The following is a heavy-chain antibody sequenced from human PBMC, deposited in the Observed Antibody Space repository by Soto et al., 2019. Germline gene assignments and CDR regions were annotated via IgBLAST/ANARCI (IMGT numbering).Heavy chain of an antibody. Sequence: QVQLVQSGAEVKKPGSSVKVSCKASGGTFSSYAISWVRQAPGQGLEWVGGIIPILGRANYAQKLQGRVTITADESTSTAYMELSSLRSEHTAVYYCARSAAGTPQRRARDYFDYWGQGTLVTVSS. J-gene: IGHJ4*02. CDR1: GGTFSSYA. CDR3: ARSAAGTPQRRARDYFDY. V-gene: IGHV1-69*01. CDR2: IIPILGRA. D-gene: IGHD6-13*01.